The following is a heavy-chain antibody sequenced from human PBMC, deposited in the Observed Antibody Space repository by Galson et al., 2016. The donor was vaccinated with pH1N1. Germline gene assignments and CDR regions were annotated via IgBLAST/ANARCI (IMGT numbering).Heavy chain of an antibody. V-gene: IGHV5-51*03. CDR2: VNPGGSTI. CDR3: ARQYDFGDYRGNAFDI. D-gene: IGHD4-17*01. CDR1: GYSFISQW. J-gene: IGHJ3*02. Sequence: QSGAEVKKPGESLKISCKASGYSFISQWIAWVRQVPGKGLEWVGVVNPGGSTIRYSPSFQGQVTISSDKSISTAYLQWISLRASDTATYYCARQYDFGDYRGNAFDIWGQGTVVLLSS.